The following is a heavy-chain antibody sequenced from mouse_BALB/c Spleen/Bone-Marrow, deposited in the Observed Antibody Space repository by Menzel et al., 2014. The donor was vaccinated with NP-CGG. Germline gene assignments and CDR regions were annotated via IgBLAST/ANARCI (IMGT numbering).Heavy chain of an antibody. D-gene: IGHD1-3*01. J-gene: IGHJ4*01. Sequence: QVQLQQSGAELVKPGASVKLSCKASGYTFTNYWMHWVKQRPGQGLEWIGEIDPSDSYSNYNQNFKGKATLTVDKSSSTAYMQLTSLTSEDSAVYYCARGVVYHYAMDYWGQGTSVTVSS. CDR1: GYTFTNYW. CDR3: ARGVVYHYAMDY. CDR2: IDPSDSYS. V-gene: IGHV1-69*02.